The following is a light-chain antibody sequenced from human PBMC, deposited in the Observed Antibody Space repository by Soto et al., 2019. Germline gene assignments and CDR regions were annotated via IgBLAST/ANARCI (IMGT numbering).Light chain of an antibody. Sequence: DIVMTQTPLSSPVTLGQPASISCRSSQSLLDSDGDTYLSWLQQRPGQPPRLLIHKTSSRFSGVPDRFSGSGAGTDFTLKSSRGEVEDVGVYYCMQATQFPHTFGQGTKLEI. CDR1: QSLLDSDGDTY. CDR2: KTS. V-gene: IGKV2-24*01. CDR3: MQATQFPHT. J-gene: IGKJ2*01.